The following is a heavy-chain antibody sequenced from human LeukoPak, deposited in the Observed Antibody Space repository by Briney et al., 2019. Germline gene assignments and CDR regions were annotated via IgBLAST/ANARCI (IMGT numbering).Heavy chain of an antibody. Sequence: PGRSLRLSCAASGFTFDDYAMHWVRQAPGKGLEWVGFIRSKAYGGTTEYAASVKGGFTISRDDSKSIAYLQMNSLKTEDTAMYYCTRAGWELLPLLYWGQGTLVTVSS. CDR2: IRSKAYGGTT. J-gene: IGHJ4*02. D-gene: IGHD1-26*01. CDR1: GFTFDDYA. CDR3: TRAGWELLPLLY. V-gene: IGHV3-49*04.